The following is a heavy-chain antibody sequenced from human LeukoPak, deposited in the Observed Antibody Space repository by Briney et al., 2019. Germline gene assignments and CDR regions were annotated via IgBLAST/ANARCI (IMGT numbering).Heavy chain of an antibody. J-gene: IGHJ1*01. CDR3: ARQSRSSGWYGRAYFQH. CDR1: GGSISSSSYS. D-gene: IGHD6-19*01. V-gene: IGHV4-39*01. Sequence: PSETLSLTCTVSGGSISSSSYSWGWIRQPPGKGLEWIGSIYYSGSTYYNPSLKSRVTISVDTSKNQFSLKLSPVTAADTAVYYCARQSRSSGWYGRAYFQHWGQGTLATVSS. CDR2: IYYSGST.